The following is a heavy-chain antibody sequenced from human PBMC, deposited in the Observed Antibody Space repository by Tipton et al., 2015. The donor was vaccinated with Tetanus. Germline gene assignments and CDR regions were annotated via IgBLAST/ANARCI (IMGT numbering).Heavy chain of an antibody. CDR2: ISSNGHTT. Sequence: SLRLSCAGSGFKFRDYGMYWVRQAPGKGLEWVSGISSNGHTTYYADSVKGRFTISRDNSKNTLYLQMNSLRDEDTAVYYCAKVGSDRYILRTPFDSWGQGTLVTVSS. D-gene: IGHD6-19*01. V-gene: IGHV3-23*01. J-gene: IGHJ4*02. CDR3: AKVGSDRYILRTPFDS. CDR1: GFKFRDYG.